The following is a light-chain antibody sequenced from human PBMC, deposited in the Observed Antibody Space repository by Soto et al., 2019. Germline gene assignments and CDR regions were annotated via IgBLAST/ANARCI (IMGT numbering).Light chain of an antibody. J-gene: IGKJ2*01. CDR1: QSGSSSY. CDR2: GAS. CDR3: QQYGSPPPGYT. V-gene: IGKV3-20*01. Sequence: DIVLTQSLGTLSLSPGERSTLSCRAIQSGSSSYLACYQQKPGQAPRLLLYGASSRPTGMPDRFCGSESVADFALTISILEPEDLAAYYSQQYGSPPPGYTFGQGTKLDIK.